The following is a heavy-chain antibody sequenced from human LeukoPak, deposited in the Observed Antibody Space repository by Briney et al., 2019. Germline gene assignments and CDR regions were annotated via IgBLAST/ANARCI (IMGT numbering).Heavy chain of an antibody. J-gene: IGHJ4*02. V-gene: IGHV3-15*01. CDR1: GFTFSNAW. CDR3: TTDVGIRITMVRGVIIGYDY. CDR2: IKSKTDGGTT. Sequence: PGGSLRLSCAASGFTFSNAWMSWDRQAPGKGLEWVGRIKSKTDGGTTDYAAPVKGRFTISRDDSKNTLYLQMNSLKTEDTAVYYCTTDVGIRITMVRGVIIGYDYWGQGTLVTVSS. D-gene: IGHD3-10*01.